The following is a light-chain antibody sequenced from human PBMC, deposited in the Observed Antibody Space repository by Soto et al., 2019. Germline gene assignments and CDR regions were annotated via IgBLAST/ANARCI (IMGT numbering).Light chain of an antibody. J-gene: IGLJ1*01. CDR2: EAS. CDR3: SLYTRENTYV. CDR1: STDFVSYNR. V-gene: IGLV2-18*01. Sequence: QSALTQPPSVSGSPGQSVTISCTGTSTDFVSYNRVSWYQQPPGTAPKLIIYEASNRPSGVPDRFSGSKSGNTASLTISGLQAADEADYYCSLYTRENTYVFGTGTKVT.